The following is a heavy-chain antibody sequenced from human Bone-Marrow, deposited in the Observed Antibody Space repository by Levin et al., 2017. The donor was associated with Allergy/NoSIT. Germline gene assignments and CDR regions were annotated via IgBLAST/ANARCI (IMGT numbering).Heavy chain of an antibody. CDR1: GGSVNNGDYY. J-gene: IGHJ4*02. Sequence: SETLSLTCTVSGGSVNNGDYYWTWIRQPPGKGLDWIGTIYYTGSIKYNPSLKSRVTISIDTSKNQFSLRLSSVTAADTAVYYCARDPTSYSDGSSYDYWGQGTLLTVSS. CDR3: ARDPTSYSDGSSYDY. D-gene: IGHD3-22*01. V-gene: IGHV4-61*08. CDR2: IYYTGSI.